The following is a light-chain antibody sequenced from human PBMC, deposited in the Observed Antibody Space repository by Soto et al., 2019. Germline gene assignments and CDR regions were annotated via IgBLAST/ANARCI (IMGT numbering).Light chain of an antibody. J-gene: IGKJ1*01. CDR3: QQYNTHWT. V-gene: IGKV1-5*01. CDR1: QSISRS. CDR2: DAS. Sequence: DIEMTQSPATLSASVGDRVTITCRASQSISRSLAWYQQTPGKAPKLLIHDASSLESGVPSRFSGSGSGTEFTITSIRLQPDDFSSYHHQQYNTHWTFGQGTKVEIK.